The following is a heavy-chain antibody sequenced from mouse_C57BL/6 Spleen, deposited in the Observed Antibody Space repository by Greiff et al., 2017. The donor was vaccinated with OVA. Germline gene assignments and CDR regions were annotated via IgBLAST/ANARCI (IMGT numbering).Heavy chain of an antibody. CDR2: IYWDDDK. Sequence: QVTLKECGPGILQSSQTLSLTCSFSGFSLSTSGMGVSWIRQPSGKGLEWLAHIYWDDDKRYNPSLKSRPTISKDTSRNQVFLKSTSVDTADTATYYCARSGSSYGYFDVWGTGTTVTVSS. CDR1: GFSLSTSGMG. CDR3: ARSGSSYGYFDV. J-gene: IGHJ1*03. D-gene: IGHD1-1*01. V-gene: IGHV8-12*01.